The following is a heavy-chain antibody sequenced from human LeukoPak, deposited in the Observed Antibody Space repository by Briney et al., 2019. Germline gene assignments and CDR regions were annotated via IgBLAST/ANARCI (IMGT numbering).Heavy chain of an antibody. CDR1: GFNFRTFG. Sequence: PGGSLRLSCAGSGFNFRTFGMNWVRQAPGKGLEWISYIDSGSNARYYADSVKCRFTISGDNAKNSLYLQMNSLRDEDTAVYYCAREYCRGYSSGCGALDIWGQGTMVTVSS. D-gene: IGHD6-19*01. CDR2: IDSGSNAR. V-gene: IGHV3-48*02. J-gene: IGHJ3*02. CDR3: AREYCRGYSSGCGALDI.